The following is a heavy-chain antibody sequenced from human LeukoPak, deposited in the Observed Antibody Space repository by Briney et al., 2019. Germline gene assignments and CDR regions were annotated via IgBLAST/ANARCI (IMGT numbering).Heavy chain of an antibody. D-gene: IGHD3-22*01. CDR1: GFTFSSYE. CDR3: AREYSPYSSGYYP. CDR2: ISSSGSTI. V-gene: IGHV3-48*03. J-gene: IGHJ5*02. Sequence: GGSLRLSCAASGFTFSSYEMNWVRQAPGKGLEWVSYISSSGSTIYYADSVKGRFTISRDNAKNSLYLQMNSLRAEDTAVYYCAREYSPYSSGYYPWGQGTLVTVSS.